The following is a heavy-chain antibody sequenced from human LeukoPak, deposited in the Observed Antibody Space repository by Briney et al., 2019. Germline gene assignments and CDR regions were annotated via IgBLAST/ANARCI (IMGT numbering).Heavy chain of an antibody. V-gene: IGHV4-39*01. Sequence: KPSETLSLTCTVSGGSISSSSYYWGWIRQPPGKGLEWIGSIYYSGSTYYNPSLKSRVTISVDTSKNQFSLKLSSVTAADTAVYYCATQGAMVSLMSDYWGQGTLVTVSS. CDR3: ATQGAMVSLMSDY. D-gene: IGHD5-18*01. CDR2: IYYSGST. CDR1: GGSISSSSYY. J-gene: IGHJ4*02.